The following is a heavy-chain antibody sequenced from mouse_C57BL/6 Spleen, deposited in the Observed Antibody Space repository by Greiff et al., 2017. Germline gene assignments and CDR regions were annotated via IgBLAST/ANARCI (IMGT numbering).Heavy chain of an antibody. CDR2: ISYDGSN. D-gene: IGHD1-1*01. Sequence: EVKLMESGPGLVKPSQSLSLTCSVTGYSITSGYYWNWIRQFPGNKLEWMGYISYDGSNNSNPSLKNRISITRDTSKNQFFLKLNSVTTEDTATYYCARSTTVVPYYFDYWGQGTTLTVSS. J-gene: IGHJ2*01. V-gene: IGHV3-6*01. CDR1: GYSITSGYY. CDR3: ARSTTVVPYYFDY.